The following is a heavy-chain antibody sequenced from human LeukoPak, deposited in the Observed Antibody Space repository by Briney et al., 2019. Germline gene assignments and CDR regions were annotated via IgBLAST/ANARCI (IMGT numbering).Heavy chain of an antibody. CDR3: ARLGTPYYYYYMDV. D-gene: IGHD1-1*01. J-gene: IGHJ6*03. CDR2: IYPGDSDT. CDR1: GYTFSNYW. V-gene: IGHV5-51*01. Sequence: GESLKISCQGPGYTFSNYWIAWVRHMPGNGLEWMGIIYPGDSDTKYSPSFQGQVSISADKSINTAYLQWTRVKASDTAIYYCARLGTPYYYYYMDVWGRGTTVTVSS.